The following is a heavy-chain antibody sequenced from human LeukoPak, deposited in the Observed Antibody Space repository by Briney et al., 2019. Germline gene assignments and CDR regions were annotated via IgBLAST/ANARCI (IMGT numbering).Heavy chain of an antibody. CDR2: IKQDGNEE. J-gene: IGHJ4*02. CDR3: ARLYSRVGPFDY. Sequence: GGSLRLSCAASGFSFRSYWMSWVRQAPGMGLEWVAHIKQDGNEEYYVDSVKGRFTISRDNAKNSLYLQMNSLRAEDTAVYYCARLYSRVGPFDYWGQGTLVTVSS. CDR1: GFSFRSYW. V-gene: IGHV3-7*01. D-gene: IGHD5-18*01.